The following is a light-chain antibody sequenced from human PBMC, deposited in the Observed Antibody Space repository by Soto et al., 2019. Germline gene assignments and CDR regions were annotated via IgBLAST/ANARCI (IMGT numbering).Light chain of an antibody. V-gene: IGLV7-46*01. J-gene: IGLJ3*02. CDR1: TGAVTSGHH. CDR2: DTS. CDR3: LLTFRGPWV. Sequence: QAVVPQEPSLTVSPGGTVTLICASSTGAVTSGHHPYWFQQKPGQAPRILIFDTSNRHSWTPARFSGSLLGGQAALTLAGAQPEDEAEYYCLLTFRGPWVFGGGTQLTVL.